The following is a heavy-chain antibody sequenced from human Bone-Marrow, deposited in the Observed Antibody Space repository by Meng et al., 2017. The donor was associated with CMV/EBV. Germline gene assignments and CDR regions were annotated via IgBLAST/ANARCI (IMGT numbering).Heavy chain of an antibody. D-gene: IGHD4-11*01. CDR1: GFTFSDYG. CDR2: IWYDGTNR. J-gene: IGHJ5*02. V-gene: IGHV3-33*03. Sequence: GGSLRLSCVASGFTFSDYGMHWVRQAPGKGLEWVAVIWYDGTNRYYADSVKGRFTISRDNSNNILYLQMNSLRAEDTAVYFCATHGSLITVMKMGYDHWGQGTLVTVSS. CDR3: ATHGSLITVMKMGYDH.